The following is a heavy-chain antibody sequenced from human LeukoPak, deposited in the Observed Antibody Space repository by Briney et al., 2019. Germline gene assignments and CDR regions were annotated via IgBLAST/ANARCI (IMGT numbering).Heavy chain of an antibody. Sequence: GGSLRLSCAASGFTFSSYAMHWVRQAPGKGLEWVAVISYDGSNKHYADSVKGRFTISRDNSKNTLYLQMNSLRAEDTAVYYCARDRGGYDTMIVAYWGQGTLVTVSS. CDR1: GFTFSSYA. D-gene: IGHD3-22*01. CDR3: ARDRGGYDTMIVAY. V-gene: IGHV3-30*04. J-gene: IGHJ4*02. CDR2: ISYDGSNK.